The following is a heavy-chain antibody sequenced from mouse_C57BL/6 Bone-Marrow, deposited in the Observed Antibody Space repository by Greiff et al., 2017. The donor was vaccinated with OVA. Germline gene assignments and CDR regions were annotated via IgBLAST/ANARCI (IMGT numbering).Heavy chain of an antibody. CDR2: IYPSDSET. J-gene: IGHJ2*01. CDR3: ARGGLYGNYLDY. V-gene: IGHV1-61*01. CDR1: GYTFTSYW. Sequence: QVQLQQPGAELVRPGSSVKLSCKASGYTFTSYWMDWVKQRPGQGLEWIGNIYPSDSETHYNQKFKDKATLTVDKSSSTSYMQLSSLSSEDSAVYSCARGGLYGNYLDYWGQGTTLTVSS. D-gene: IGHD2-1*01.